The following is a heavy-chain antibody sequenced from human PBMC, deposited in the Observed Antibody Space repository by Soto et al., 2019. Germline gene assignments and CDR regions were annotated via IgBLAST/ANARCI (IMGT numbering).Heavy chain of an antibody. J-gene: IGHJ3*02. CDR3: ARGQQWLVRGDAFDI. D-gene: IGHD6-19*01. CDR2: INSDGSST. V-gene: IGHV3-74*01. Sequence: EVQLVESGGGLVQPGGSLRLSCAASGFTFSSYWMHWVRQAPGKGLVWVSRINSDGSSTSYADSVKGRFTISRDNAKNTLYLQMNSLRAEDTAVYYCARGQQWLVRGDAFDIWGQGTMVTVSS. CDR1: GFTFSSYW.